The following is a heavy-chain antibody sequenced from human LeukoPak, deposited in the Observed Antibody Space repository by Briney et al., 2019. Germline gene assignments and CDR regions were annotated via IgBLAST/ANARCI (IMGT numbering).Heavy chain of an antibody. V-gene: IGHV4-61*02. CDR2: IYTSGST. Sequence: PSETLSLTCTVSGGSINSGSYYWSWIRQPAGKGLEWIGRIYTSGSTKYNPSLKSRVTISVDTSKNQFSLKLSSVTAADTAVYYCARDTSYSFDYWGQGTLVTVSS. J-gene: IGHJ4*02. CDR1: GGSINSGSYY. D-gene: IGHD1-26*01. CDR3: ARDTSYSFDY.